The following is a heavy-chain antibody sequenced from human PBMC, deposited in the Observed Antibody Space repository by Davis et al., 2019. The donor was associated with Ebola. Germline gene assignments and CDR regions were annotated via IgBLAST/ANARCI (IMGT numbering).Heavy chain of an antibody. CDR3: ARGVWYGMDV. CDR2: IIPILGIA. V-gene: IGHV1-69*10. CDR1: GGTFSSYA. Sequence: SVKVSCKASGGTFSSYAISWVRQAPGQGLEWMGGIIPILGIANYAQKFQGRVTITADESTSTAYMELSSLRSEDTAVYYCARGVWYGMDVWGQGTTVTVSS. J-gene: IGHJ6*02.